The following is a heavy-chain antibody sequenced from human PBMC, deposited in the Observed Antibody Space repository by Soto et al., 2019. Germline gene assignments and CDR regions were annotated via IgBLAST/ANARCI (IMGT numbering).Heavy chain of an antibody. CDR1: GDSVSSISAT. D-gene: IGHD6-13*01. CDR3: GVSSRSNAIDI. J-gene: IGHJ3*02. V-gene: IGHV6-1*01. Sequence: SQTLSLTCAISGDSVSSISATWNWLRQSPSRDLQWLGRTYYRSKWYNDYAASVKSRMTINPDTSEHQFSLQLNSVTPDDTAVYYCGVSSRSNAIDIWGQGTMVTVSS. CDR2: TYYRSKWYN.